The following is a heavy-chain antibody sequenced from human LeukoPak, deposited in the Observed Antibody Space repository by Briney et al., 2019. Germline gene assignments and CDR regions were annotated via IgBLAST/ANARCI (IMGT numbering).Heavy chain of an antibody. V-gene: IGHV4-4*07. CDR3: ARGPSYSSSWYGGGFDY. J-gene: IGHJ4*02. D-gene: IGHD6-13*01. CDR2: IYTSGST. Sequence: SETLSLTCTVSGGSISSYYWSWIRQPAGKGLEWIGRIYTSGSTNYNPSLKSRVTMSVDTSKNQFSLKLSSVTAADTAVYCCARGPSYSSSWYGGGFDYWGQGTLVAVSS. CDR1: GGSISSYY.